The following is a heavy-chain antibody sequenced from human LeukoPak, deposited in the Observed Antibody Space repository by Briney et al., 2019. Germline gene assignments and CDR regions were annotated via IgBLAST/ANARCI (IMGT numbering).Heavy chain of an antibody. CDR3: ARRYYDSSGYYLPDY. CDR2: ISSSSSYT. D-gene: IGHD3-22*01. V-gene: IGHV3-11*03. Sequence: GGSLRLSCAASGFTFSDYYMSWIRQAPGKGLEWVSCISSSSSYTNYADSVKGRFTISRDNAKNSLYLQMNSLRAEDTAVYYCARRYYDSSGYYLPDYWGQGTLVTVSS. CDR1: GFTFSDYY. J-gene: IGHJ4*02.